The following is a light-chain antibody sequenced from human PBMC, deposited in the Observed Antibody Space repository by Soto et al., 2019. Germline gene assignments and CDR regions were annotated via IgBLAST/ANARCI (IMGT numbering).Light chain of an antibody. V-gene: IGLV2-14*01. CDR3: SSYTTSSTVV. CDR1: TSDVGGFNY. J-gene: IGLJ2*01. CDR2: EVS. Sequence: QLVLTQPASVSGSPGQSITISCTGTTSDVGGFNYVSWYQQHPGKAPKVMIYEVSNRPSGVSNRFSASKSGNTASLTISGLQPEDEADYYCSSYTTSSTVVFGGGTKLTVL.